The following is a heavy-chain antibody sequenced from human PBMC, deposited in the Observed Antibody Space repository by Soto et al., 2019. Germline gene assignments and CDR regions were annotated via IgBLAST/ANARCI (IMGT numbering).Heavy chain of an antibody. J-gene: IGHJ4*02. D-gene: IGHD7-27*01. CDR3: ARTSVNWGSRGLVDY. CDR2: LYWDDDK. V-gene: IGHV2-5*02. CDR1: GFSLSTSGVG. Sequence: QITLKESGPTLVKPTQTLTLTCTFSGFSLSTSGVGVGWIRQPPGKALEWLAFLYWDDDKRYSPSLKSRLTLTKDTSKIPVLLTMTNMDPVDTATYYCARTSVNWGSRGLVDYWGQGTLVTVAS.